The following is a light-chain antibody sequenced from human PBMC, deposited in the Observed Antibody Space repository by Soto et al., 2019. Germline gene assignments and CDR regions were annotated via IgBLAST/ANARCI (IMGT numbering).Light chain of an antibody. J-gene: IGKJ3*01. CDR2: DAS. CDR1: QSVSSF. CDR3: QIRSNIFT. V-gene: IGKV3-11*01. Sequence: EIVLTQSPATLSLSPGEAATLYCRASQSVSSFLAWFQQKPGQAPRLLIYDASKRATGIPARFSGSGSGTVFTLTVSSLEPEDFAVYYCQIRSNIFTFGPGTKVDTK.